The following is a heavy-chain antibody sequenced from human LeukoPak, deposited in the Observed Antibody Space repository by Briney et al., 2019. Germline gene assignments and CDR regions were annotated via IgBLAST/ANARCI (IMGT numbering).Heavy chain of an antibody. CDR2: ISGSGGST. Sequence: PSETLSLTCTVSGASINNYYWSWARQAPGKGLEWVSAISGSGGSTYYADSVKGRFTISRDNSKNTLYLQMNSLRAEDTAVYYCAKDRMITFGGVIVTKRGFTYWGQGTLVTVSS. D-gene: IGHD3-16*02. CDR1: GASINNYY. CDR3: AKDRMITFGGVIVTKRGFTY. J-gene: IGHJ4*02. V-gene: IGHV3-23*01.